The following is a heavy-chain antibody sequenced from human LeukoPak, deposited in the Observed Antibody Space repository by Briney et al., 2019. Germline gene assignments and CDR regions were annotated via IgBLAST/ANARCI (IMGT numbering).Heavy chain of an antibody. CDR3: AKDYGYSSSWYDY. J-gene: IGHJ4*02. CDR2: ISWNSASV. D-gene: IGHD6-13*01. V-gene: IGHV3-9*01. Sequence: GRSLRLSCEASGFTFDDYGMPCVPRAPGKAVKWVSSISWNSASVGYVDSAKGRFTIARDNAKKTLYLQMNSLRAEDTALYYCAKDYGYSSSWYDYWGQGTLVTVSS. CDR1: GFTFDDYG.